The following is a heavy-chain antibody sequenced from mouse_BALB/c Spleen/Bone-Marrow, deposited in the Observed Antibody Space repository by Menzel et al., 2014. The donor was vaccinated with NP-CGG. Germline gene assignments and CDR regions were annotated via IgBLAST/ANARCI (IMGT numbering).Heavy chain of an antibody. CDR3: ARYRYYGSSYAMDY. CDR2: IDPANGNT. CDR1: GFNIXDTY. J-gene: IGHJ4*01. V-gene: IGHV14-3*02. D-gene: IGHD1-1*01. Sequence: EVNLVESGAELVKPGASVKLSCTASGFNIXDTYMHWVKQRPEQGLEWIGRIDPANGNTKYDPKFQGKATITADTSSNTAYLHLSSLTSEDTAVYYCARYRYYGSSYAMDYWGQGTSVTVSS.